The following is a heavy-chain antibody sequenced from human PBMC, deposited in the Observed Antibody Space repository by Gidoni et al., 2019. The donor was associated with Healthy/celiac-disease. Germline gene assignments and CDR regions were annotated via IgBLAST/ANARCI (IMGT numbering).Heavy chain of an antibody. CDR3: AKDMGKIAHYYYYYGMDV. CDR2: IRYDGSNK. Sequence: QVQLVESGGGVVQPGGSLRLSCAASGFTFSSYGMHWVRQAPGKGLEWGAFIRYDGSNKYYADSVKGRFTISRDNSKNTLYLQMNSLRAEDTAVYYCAKDMGKIAHYYYYYGMDVWGQGTTVTVSS. V-gene: IGHV3-30*02. CDR1: GFTFSSYG. J-gene: IGHJ6*02. D-gene: IGHD7-27*01.